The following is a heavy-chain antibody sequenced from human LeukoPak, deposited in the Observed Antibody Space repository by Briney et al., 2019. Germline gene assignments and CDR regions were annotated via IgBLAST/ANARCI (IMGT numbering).Heavy chain of an antibody. Sequence: GASVKVSCKASGYTFTSYDINWVRQATGQGLEWMGWISAYNGNTNYAQKLQGRVTMTTDTSTSTAYMELRSLRSDDTAVYYCARDRITMIVVAPVGFDPWGQGTLVTVSS. CDR2: ISAYNGNT. D-gene: IGHD3-22*01. V-gene: IGHV1-18*01. CDR3: ARDRITMIVVAPVGFDP. CDR1: GYTFTSYD. J-gene: IGHJ5*02.